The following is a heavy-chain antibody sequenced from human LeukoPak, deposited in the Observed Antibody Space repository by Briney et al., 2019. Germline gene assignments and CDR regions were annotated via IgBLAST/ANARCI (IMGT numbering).Heavy chain of an antibody. CDR2: ISYDGSNK. D-gene: IGHD5-12*01. J-gene: IGHJ4*02. CDR3: ARDFGTSGYARNFDY. V-gene: IGHV3-30*04. Sequence: PGRSLRLSCAASGFTFSSYAMHWVRQAPGKGLEWVAVISYDGSNKYYADSVKGRFTISRDNSKNTLYLQMNSLRAEDTAVYYCARDFGTSGYARNFDYWGQGTLVTVSS. CDR1: GFTFSSYA.